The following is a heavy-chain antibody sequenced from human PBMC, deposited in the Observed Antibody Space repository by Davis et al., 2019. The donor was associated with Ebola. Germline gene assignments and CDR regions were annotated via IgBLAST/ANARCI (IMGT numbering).Heavy chain of an antibody. CDR3: ARGVVVVSTPSGVRYFDY. V-gene: IGHV4-31*03. Sequence: PSETLSLTCTVSGGSISSGGHYWSWIRQHPGKGLEWIGYIHYSGTTYYNPSRKSRLTISVDTSKNTFSLKLDSVTAADTAVYYCARGVVVVSTPSGVRYFDYWGQGALVTVSS. D-gene: IGHD2-15*01. CDR2: IHYSGTT. CDR1: GGSISSGGHY. J-gene: IGHJ4*02.